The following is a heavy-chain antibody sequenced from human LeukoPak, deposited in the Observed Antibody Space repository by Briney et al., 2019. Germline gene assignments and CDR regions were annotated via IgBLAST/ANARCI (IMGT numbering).Heavy chain of an antibody. CDR1: GGTFSSYA. CDR2: ISAYNGNT. J-gene: IGHJ4*02. D-gene: IGHD5-18*01. V-gene: IGHV1-18*01. Sequence: GASVKVSCKASGGTFSSYAISWVRQAPGQGLEWMGWISAYNGNTNYAQKLQGRVTMTTDTSTSTAYMELRSLRSDDTAVYYCARDWDRIQLWPEAFDYWGQGTLVTVSS. CDR3: ARDWDRIQLWPEAFDY.